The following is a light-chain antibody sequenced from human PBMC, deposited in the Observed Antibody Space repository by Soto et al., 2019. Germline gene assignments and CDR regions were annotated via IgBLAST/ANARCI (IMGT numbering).Light chain of an antibody. CDR3: AAWDGSLNGVV. J-gene: IGLJ2*01. CDR1: SSNIGRNA. Sequence: QPVLTQPPSASGTPGQRVTISCSGSSSNIGRNAVNWYQQLPRTAPKLLIYNDNQRPSGVPDRFSGSKSGTSASLAISGLQSDDEADYYCAAWDGSLNGVVFGGGTKLTVL. CDR2: NDN. V-gene: IGLV1-44*01.